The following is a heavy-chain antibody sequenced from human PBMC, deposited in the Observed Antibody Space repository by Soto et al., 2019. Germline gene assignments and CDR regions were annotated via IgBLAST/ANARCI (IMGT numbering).Heavy chain of an antibody. V-gene: IGHV4-30-4*01. CDR2: IDYSGNT. CDR3: ARDGRYYYGFDV. Sequence: PSETLSLPCTVSGDSITNSDYYWNWLRHSPGKGLQWIASIDYSGNTYYNPSLKSGVVISADTPKNLFSLKFRSVTAADTALYFGARDGRYYYGFDVWGQGTTGTVSS. CDR1: GDSITNSDYY. J-gene: IGHJ6*02.